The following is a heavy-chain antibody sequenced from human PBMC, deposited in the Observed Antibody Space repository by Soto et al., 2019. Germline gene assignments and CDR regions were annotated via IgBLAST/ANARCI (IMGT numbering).Heavy chain of an antibody. D-gene: IGHD4-17*01. CDR3: ARAHYGDYGYGMDV. CDR2: IYYSGST. Sequence: SETLSLTCTVSGGSISSYYWSWIRQPPGKGLEWIGYIYYSGSTSYNPSLKSRVTISVDASKNQFSLKLSSVTAADTAVYYCARAHYGDYGYGMDVWGQGTTVTVS. J-gene: IGHJ6*02. V-gene: IGHV4-59*01. CDR1: GGSISSYY.